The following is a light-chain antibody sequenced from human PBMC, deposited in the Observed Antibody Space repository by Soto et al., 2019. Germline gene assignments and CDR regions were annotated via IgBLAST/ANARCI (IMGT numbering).Light chain of an antibody. J-gene: IGKJ2*01. V-gene: IGKV1-39*01. CDR1: QPISSF. CDR2: AAY. CDR3: QQTRRAPRT. Sequence: DIQMTQSPASLSASVGDRVAITCRASQPISSFLNWYQHKPGKAPTLLIYAAYNLQGGVPSRFSGSGSGTNFTLGISSLELDDFATYYCQQTRRAPRTFGPGTKLEI.